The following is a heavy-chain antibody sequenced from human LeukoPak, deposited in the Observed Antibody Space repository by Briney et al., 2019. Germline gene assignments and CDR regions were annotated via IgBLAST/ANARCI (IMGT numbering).Heavy chain of an antibody. Sequence: PSETLSLTCTVSGGSISSSSYYWGWIRQPPGRGLEWIGSIYYSGSTYYNPSLKSRVTISVDTSKNQFSLKLSSVTAADTAVYYCARQERGDYGDYELDYWGQGTLVTVSS. D-gene: IGHD4-17*01. J-gene: IGHJ4*02. CDR1: GGSISSSSYY. V-gene: IGHV4-39*01. CDR3: ARQERGDYGDYELDY. CDR2: IYYSGST.